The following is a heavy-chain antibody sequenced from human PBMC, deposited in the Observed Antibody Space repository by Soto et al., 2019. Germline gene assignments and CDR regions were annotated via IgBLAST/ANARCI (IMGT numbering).Heavy chain of an antibody. CDR1: GYTFTSYG. CDR2: ISAYNGNT. Sequence: QGQLVQSGAEVKKPGASVKVSCKASGYTFTSYGISWVRQAPGQGLERMGWISAYNGNTNYAQKLQGRVTMTTDTSTSTAYMELRSLRSDDTAVYYCARDVSGWTIITWFDPWGQGTLVTVSS. J-gene: IGHJ5*02. D-gene: IGHD6-19*01. CDR3: ARDVSGWTIITWFDP. V-gene: IGHV1-18*01.